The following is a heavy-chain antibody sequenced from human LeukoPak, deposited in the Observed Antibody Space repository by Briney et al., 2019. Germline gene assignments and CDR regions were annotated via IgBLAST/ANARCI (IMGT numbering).Heavy chain of an antibody. J-gene: IGHJ4*02. V-gene: IGHV3-21*01. CDR1: GLTFSSYT. CDR3: ARGGYRQLAYFDY. CDR2: ISSSSSHI. Sequence: PGGSLRLSCAASGLTFSSYTMNWIRQAPGKGLEWVSSISSSSSHIYYVDSVKGRFTISRDNSKNTRYLQMNSLRAEDTAVYYCARGGYRQLAYFDYWGQGILVTVSS. D-gene: IGHD6-13*01.